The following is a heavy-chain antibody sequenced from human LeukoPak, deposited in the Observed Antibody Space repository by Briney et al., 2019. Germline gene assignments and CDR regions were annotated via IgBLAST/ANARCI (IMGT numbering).Heavy chain of an antibody. CDR1: GGTFSSYA. CDR2: IIPILGTA. CDR3: ASTPLHYYYYMDV. V-gene: IGHV1-69*05. Sequence: ASVKVSCKTYGGTFSSYAIIWVRQAPGQGLEWMGGIIPILGTANYAQKFQGRVTITTDESTSTVYMELRSLRSEDTAVYYCASTPLHYYYYMDVWGLGTTVTVSS. J-gene: IGHJ6*03.